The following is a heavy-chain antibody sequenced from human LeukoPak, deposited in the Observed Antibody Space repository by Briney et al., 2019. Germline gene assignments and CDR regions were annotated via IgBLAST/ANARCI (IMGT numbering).Heavy chain of an antibody. D-gene: IGHD6-6*01. Sequence: SETLSLTCSVSGGSIGSSSYYWGWIRQPPGKGLEWIGEINHSGSTNYNPSLKSRVTISVDTSKNQFSLKLSSVTAADTAVYYCARLPSIAARKTRNWFDPWGQGTLVTVSS. J-gene: IGHJ5*02. CDR3: ARLPSIAARKTRNWFDP. CDR2: INHSGST. V-gene: IGHV4-39*07. CDR1: GGSIGSSSYY.